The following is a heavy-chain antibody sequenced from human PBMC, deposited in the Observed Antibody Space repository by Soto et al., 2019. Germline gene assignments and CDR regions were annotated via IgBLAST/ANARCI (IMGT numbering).Heavy chain of an antibody. CDR1: GGYFGGYY. V-gene: IGHV4-34*01. D-gene: IGHD3-22*01. J-gene: IGHJ3*02. CDR2: INHSGST. CDR3: ARVHREIITMIVVALDAFDI. Sequence: SETLSLTCAVYGGYFGGYYWSWIGQPPGKGLAWIREINHSGSTNYNPSLKSRVTISVDTSTNQFSLKLSSVTAADTAVYYCARVHREIITMIVVALDAFDIWGQGTMVTVSS.